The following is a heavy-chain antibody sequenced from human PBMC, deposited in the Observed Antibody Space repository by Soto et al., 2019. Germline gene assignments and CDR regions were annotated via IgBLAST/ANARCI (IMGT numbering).Heavy chain of an antibody. J-gene: IGHJ6*02. D-gene: IGHD6-6*01. CDR2: ISYDGSNK. CDR1: EFTFSIYA. CDR3: ARDTEQLGDYYYYGMDV. V-gene: IGHV3-30-3*01. Sequence: GGSLRLSCAAPEFTFSIYAMHWVRQAPGKGLEWVAVISYDGSNKYYADSVKGRFTISRDNSKNTLYLQMNSLRAEDTAVYYCARDTEQLGDYYYYGMDVWGQGTTVTVSS.